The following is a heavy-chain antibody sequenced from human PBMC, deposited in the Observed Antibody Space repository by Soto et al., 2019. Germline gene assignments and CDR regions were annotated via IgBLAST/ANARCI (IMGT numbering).Heavy chain of an antibody. D-gene: IGHD6-19*01. J-gene: IGHJ4*02. CDR1: GFTFSRYA. Sequence: EVQLLESGGGLVQPGGSLSLSCAASGFTFSRYAMSWVRQAPGKGLELFSAVSGSGGSTYYADSVKGRFTISRDNSKNTLYLQMHSVRAEYTDVSYCAKALPPLAGAGTDYWGKGTLVTVSS. V-gene: IGHV3-23*01. CDR3: AKALPPLAGAGTDY. CDR2: VSGSGGST.